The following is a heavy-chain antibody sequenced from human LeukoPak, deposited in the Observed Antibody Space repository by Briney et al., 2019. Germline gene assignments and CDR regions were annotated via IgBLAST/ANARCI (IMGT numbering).Heavy chain of an antibody. CDR1: GGTFSSYA. D-gene: IGHD2-2*01. CDR2: IIPIFGTA. CDR3: ARGSRCSSTSCCAGDDY. V-gene: IGHV1-69*13. J-gene: IGHJ4*02. Sequence: SVKVSCKASGGTFSSYAISWVRQAPGQGLEWMGGIIPIFGTANYAQKFQGRVTITADESTSTAYMEMSSLRSEDTAVYYCARGSRCSSTSCCAGDDYWGQGTLVTVSS.